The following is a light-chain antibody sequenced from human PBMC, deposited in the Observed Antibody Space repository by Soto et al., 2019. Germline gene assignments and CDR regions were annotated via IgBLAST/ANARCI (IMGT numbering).Light chain of an antibody. CDR1: QSVSSN. V-gene: IGKV3-15*01. Sequence: EIVMTQSPATLSVSPGERAALSCRASQSVSSNLAWYQQKPGQAPRLLIYGASTRATGIPARFSGSGSGTEFTLTIRSLQSEDFAVYYCQQYNNCPPTFGQGTKV. CDR3: QQYNNCPPT. J-gene: IGKJ1*01. CDR2: GAS.